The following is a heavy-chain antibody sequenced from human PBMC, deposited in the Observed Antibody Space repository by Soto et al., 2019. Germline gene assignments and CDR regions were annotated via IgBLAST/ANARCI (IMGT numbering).Heavy chain of an antibody. Sequence: PSETLSLTCTVSGGSISSSSYYWGWIRQPPGKGLEWIGSIYYSGSTYYNPSLKSRVTISVDTSKNQFSLKLSSVTAADTAVYYCARAEMIVVVIAFDYWGQGTLVTVSS. V-gene: IGHV4-39*01. CDR2: IYYSGST. D-gene: IGHD3-22*01. CDR3: ARAEMIVVVIAFDY. CDR1: GGSISSSSYY. J-gene: IGHJ4*02.